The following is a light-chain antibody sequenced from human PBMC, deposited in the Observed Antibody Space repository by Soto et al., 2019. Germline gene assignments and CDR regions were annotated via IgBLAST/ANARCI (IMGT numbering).Light chain of an antibody. J-gene: IGKJ4*02. CDR1: QNIRSR. CDR3: QPSHSYWE. Sequence: RASQNIRSRLAWFQQKPGKAPKLLIYDASSLESGVPQRFSGRGSGTEFTLTIGTLQTEDLSTYFCQPSHSYWEFGRGTQLEVK. CDR2: DAS. V-gene: IGKV1-5*01.